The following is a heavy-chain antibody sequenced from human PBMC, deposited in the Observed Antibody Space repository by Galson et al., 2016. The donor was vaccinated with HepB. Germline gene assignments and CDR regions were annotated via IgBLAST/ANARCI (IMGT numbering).Heavy chain of an antibody. J-gene: IGHJ5*02. D-gene: IGHD3-10*01. V-gene: IGHV3-7*03. Sequence: SLRLSCAASGFTFSTYWMNWVRQAPGKGLEWVANIKPDGSEKYYVDSEKGRFTISRDNGKKSLYLQMNNLRVEDTAVYYCASLSVGPSIDYWGQGSLGAGRGNWFDPWGQGILVTVSS. CDR1: GFTFSTYW. CDR3: ASLSVGPSIDYWGQGSLGAGRGNWFDP. CDR2: IKPDGSEK.